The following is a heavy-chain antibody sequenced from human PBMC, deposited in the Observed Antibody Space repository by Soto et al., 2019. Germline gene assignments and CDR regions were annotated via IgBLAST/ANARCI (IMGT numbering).Heavy chain of an antibody. D-gene: IGHD5-18*01. CDR3: TTKDTAMVAAFDI. CDR1: GFTFSNAW. CDR2: IKSKTDGGTT. Sequence: EVQLVESGGGLVKPGGSLRLSCAASGFTFSNAWMSWVCQAPGKGLEWVGRIKSKTDGGTTDYAAPVKGRFTISRDDSKNTLYLQMNSLITEGTAVYYCTTKDTAMVAAFDIWGQGTMVTVSS. V-gene: IGHV3-15*01. J-gene: IGHJ3*02.